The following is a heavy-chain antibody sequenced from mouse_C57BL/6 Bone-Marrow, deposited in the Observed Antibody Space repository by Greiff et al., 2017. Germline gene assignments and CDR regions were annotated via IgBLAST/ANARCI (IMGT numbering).Heavy chain of an antibody. Sequence: VQLVESGAELARPGASVKLSCKASGYTFTSYGMSWVKQRPGQGLEWIGEIYPRSGNTYYKEKFKGKATLTADTSSSTAYVELRSLTSEDSAVYFCARRLLLRAMDYWGQGTSVTVSS. CDR2: IYPRSGNT. CDR1: GYTFTSYG. D-gene: IGHD1-1*01. J-gene: IGHJ4*01. CDR3: ARRLLLRAMDY. V-gene: IGHV1-81*01.